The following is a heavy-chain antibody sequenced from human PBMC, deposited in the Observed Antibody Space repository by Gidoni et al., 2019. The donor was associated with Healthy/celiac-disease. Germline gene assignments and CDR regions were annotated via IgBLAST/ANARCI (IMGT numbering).Heavy chain of an antibody. D-gene: IGHD4-17*01. CDR3: AKDTSTTVTTSDAFDI. CDR1: GFTFADYA. CDR2: ISWNSGSI. Sequence: EVQLVESGGGLVQPGRSLRLSCAAAGFTFADYAMHWVRQAPGKGLEWVSGISWNSGSIGYADSVKGRFTISRDNAKNSLYLQMNSLRAEDTALYYCAKDTSTTVTTSDAFDIWGQGTMVTVSS. V-gene: IGHV3-9*01. J-gene: IGHJ3*02.